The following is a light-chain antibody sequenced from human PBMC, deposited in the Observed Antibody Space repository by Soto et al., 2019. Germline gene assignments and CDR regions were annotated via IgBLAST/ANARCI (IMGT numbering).Light chain of an antibody. J-gene: IGKJ2*01. CDR1: QFISTY. CDR3: QQTYRPPRT. Sequence: DIQMTQSPSSLSASVGDRVTITCRTSQFISTYLHWYQQKPGKAPNLLIYAASKLHSGVPSRFSGSGSGTDFTLIISSLQPEDFASYYCQQTYRPPRTFGQATKLEI. V-gene: IGKV1-39*01. CDR2: AAS.